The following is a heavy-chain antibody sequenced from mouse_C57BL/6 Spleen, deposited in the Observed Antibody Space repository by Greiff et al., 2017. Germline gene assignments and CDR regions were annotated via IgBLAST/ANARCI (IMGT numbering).Heavy chain of an antibody. D-gene: IGHD2-5*01. J-gene: IGHJ2*01. CDR3: TRKGGYSNYNYFDY. CDR1: GYTFTDYE. V-gene: IGHV1-15*01. Sequence: VQLQQSGAELVRPGASVTLSCKASGYTFTDYEMHWVKQTPVHGLEWIGAIDPETGGTAYNQKFKGKAILTADKSSSTAYMELRSLTSEDSAVYYWTRKGGYSNYNYFDYWGQGTTLTVSS. CDR2: IDPETGGT.